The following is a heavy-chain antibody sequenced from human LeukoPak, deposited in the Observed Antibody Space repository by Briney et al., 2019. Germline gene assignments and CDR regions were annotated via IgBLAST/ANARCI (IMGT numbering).Heavy chain of an antibody. J-gene: IGHJ4*02. D-gene: IGHD6-13*01. V-gene: IGHV4-59*08. CDR2: FHYSGNT. CDR1: GGSISRYY. CDR3: ARRAAALDC. Sequence: SETLSLTCTVSGGSISRYYWSWIRQPPGKGLEWIGYFHYSGNTNYNPSLSSRITMSVDTSKNQFSLKLNSVTAADTAVYYCARRAAALDCWGQGTLVTVSS.